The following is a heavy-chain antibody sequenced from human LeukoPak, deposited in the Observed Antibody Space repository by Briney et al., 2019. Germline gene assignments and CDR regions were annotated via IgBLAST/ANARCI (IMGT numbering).Heavy chain of an antibody. J-gene: IGHJ4*02. CDR3: ARKSGYARDY. CDR2: INHSGSTS. CDR1: GESFSGYF. Sequence: SETLSLTCAVYGESFSGYFWNWIRQPPGKGLEWIGEINHSGSTSNHNPSLKSRVTMSVDTSKNQFPLKLSSVTAADTAVYYCARKSGYARDYWGQGNLVTVSS. V-gene: IGHV4-34*01. D-gene: IGHD5-12*01.